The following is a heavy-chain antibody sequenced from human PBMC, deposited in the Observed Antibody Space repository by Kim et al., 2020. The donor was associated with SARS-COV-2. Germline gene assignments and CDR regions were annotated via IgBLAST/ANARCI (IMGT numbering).Heavy chain of an antibody. D-gene: IGHD3-10*01. J-gene: IGHJ4*02. Sequence: YVDSVKGPFTRSRDNAKNSLYLQMSSLRTEDTAIYYCAALDTVQVPGGIWGQGTLVTVSS. CDR3: AALDTVQVPGGI. V-gene: IGHV3-7*01.